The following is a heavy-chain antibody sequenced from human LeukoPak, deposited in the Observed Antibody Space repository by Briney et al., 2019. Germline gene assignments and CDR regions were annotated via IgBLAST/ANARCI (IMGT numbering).Heavy chain of an antibody. CDR3: ARDQGGSIVGATPYFDY. CDR1: GGTFSSYA. CDR2: IIPIFGTA. D-gene: IGHD1-26*01. V-gene: IGHV1-69*05. J-gene: IGHJ4*02. Sequence: SVKVSRKASGGTFSSYAISWVRQAPGQGLEWMGGIIPIFGTANYAQKFQGRVTITTDESTSTAYMELSSLRSEDTAVYYCARDQGGSIVGATPYFDYWGQGTLVTVSS.